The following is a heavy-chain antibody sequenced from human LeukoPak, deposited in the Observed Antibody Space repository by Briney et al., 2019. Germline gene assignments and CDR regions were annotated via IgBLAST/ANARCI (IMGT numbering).Heavy chain of an antibody. CDR1: GFTFSGSA. V-gene: IGHV3-73*01. J-gene: IGHJ4*02. D-gene: IGHD3-3*01. CDR2: IRSKANNYAT. Sequence: GGSLRLSCAASGFTFSGSAIHWVRQASGKGLEWVGRIRSKANNYATTYGASVKGRFTFSRDDSKNTAYLQMNSLKAEDTAVYYCTRSLYYDSWSGYFGGEDFDYWGQGTLVTVSS. CDR3: TRSLYYDSWSGYFGGEDFDY.